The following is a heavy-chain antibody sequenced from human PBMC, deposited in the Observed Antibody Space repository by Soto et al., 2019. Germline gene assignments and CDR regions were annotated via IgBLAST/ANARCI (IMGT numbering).Heavy chain of an antibody. Sequence: SQTLSLTCVISGDSVSSNSAAWNWIRLSPSRGLEWLARTYYRSRWYNDYAVSVRSRITVNPDTSKNQFSLQLTSVTPEDTAVYYRAGTTSHHWLYMDVWGKGATVTVSS. CDR1: GDSVSSNSAA. CDR3: AGTTSHHWLYMDV. J-gene: IGHJ6*03. V-gene: IGHV6-1*01. CDR2: TYYRSRWYN. D-gene: IGHD1-7*01.